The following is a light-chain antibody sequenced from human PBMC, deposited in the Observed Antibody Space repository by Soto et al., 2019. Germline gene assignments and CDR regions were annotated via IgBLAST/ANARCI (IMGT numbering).Light chain of an antibody. J-gene: IGKJ5*01. CDR2: DAS. Sequence: VLTQSPATLSLSPGERATLSCRASQSVSSYLAWYQQKPGQAPRLLIYDASRRATGIPDRFSGSGSGTDFTLTISRLEPEDFAVYYCQQYVSSPWAFGQGTRLENK. V-gene: IGKV3-20*01. CDR3: QQYVSSPWA. CDR1: QSVSSY.